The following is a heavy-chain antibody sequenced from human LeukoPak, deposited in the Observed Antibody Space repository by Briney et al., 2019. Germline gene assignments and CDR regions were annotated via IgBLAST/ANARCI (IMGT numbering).Heavy chain of an antibody. D-gene: IGHD4-17*01. CDR3: AKDLGYGDYVYYFDY. Sequence: GGSLRLSCEGSGFTFRSHWMSWVRQAPGKGLEWVANIHQYGGEKYYVDSVRGRLSISRDNAKNTLYLQMNSLRAEDTAVYYCAKDLGYGDYVYYFDYWGQGTLVTVSS. V-gene: IGHV3-7*03. J-gene: IGHJ4*02. CDR2: IHQYGGEK. CDR1: GFTFRSHW.